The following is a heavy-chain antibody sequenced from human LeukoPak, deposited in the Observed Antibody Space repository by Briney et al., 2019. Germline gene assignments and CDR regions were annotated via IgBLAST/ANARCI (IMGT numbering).Heavy chain of an antibody. Sequence: SETPSLTCTVSGGSISGSYWSWIRQPAGKGLEWIGRMYSSGTTNHNPSLKSRVAMSIDTSRNRFSLKLSSVTAADTAVYYCGKDGANWFGPWGQGTLVTVSS. CDR3: GKDGANWFGP. D-gene: IGHD3-16*01. CDR1: GGSISGSY. V-gene: IGHV4-4*07. J-gene: IGHJ5*02. CDR2: MYSSGTT.